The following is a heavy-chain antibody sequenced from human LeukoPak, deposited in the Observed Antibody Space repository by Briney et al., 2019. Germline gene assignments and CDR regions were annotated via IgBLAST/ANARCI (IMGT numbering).Heavy chain of an antibody. D-gene: IGHD3-9*01. CDR3: ARDRESYFDTEDAFDI. V-gene: IGHV1-18*01. Sequence: ASVKVSCKASGYTFTSYGISWVRQAPGQGLEWMGWISAYNGNTNYAQKLQGGVTMTTDTSTSTAYMELRSLRSDDTAVYYCARDRESYFDTEDAFDIWGQGTMVTVSS. J-gene: IGHJ3*02. CDR2: ISAYNGNT. CDR1: GYTFTSYG.